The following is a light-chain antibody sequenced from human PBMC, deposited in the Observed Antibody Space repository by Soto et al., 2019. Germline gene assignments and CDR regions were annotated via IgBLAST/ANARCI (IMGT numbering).Light chain of an antibody. V-gene: IGKV3-11*01. Sequence: EIVLTQSPATLSLSPGERATLSCRASQSVSSYLAWYQQKPGQAPRLLIYDASNRATGIPARFSGSGSGTDFTLTISSLEPEDFAVYYCQQRSNWRHTFGGGTKVEI. J-gene: IGKJ4*01. CDR1: QSVSSY. CDR3: QQRSNWRHT. CDR2: DAS.